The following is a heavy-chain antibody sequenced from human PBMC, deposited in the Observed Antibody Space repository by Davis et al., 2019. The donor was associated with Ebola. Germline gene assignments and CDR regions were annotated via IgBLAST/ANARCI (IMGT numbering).Heavy chain of an antibody. J-gene: IGHJ4*02. Sequence: ASVKVSCKASGYTFTSYYMHWVRQAPGQGLEWMGIINPSGGSTSYAQKFQGRVTMTRDTSTSTVYMELSSLRSEDTAVYYCARVGDNWNYGGGFDYWGQGTLVTVSS. CDR3: ARVGDNWNYGGGFDY. D-gene: IGHD1-7*01. CDR2: INPSGGST. V-gene: IGHV1-46*03. CDR1: GYTFTSYY.